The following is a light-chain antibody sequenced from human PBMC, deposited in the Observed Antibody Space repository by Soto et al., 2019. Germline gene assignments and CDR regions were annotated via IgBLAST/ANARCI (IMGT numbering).Light chain of an antibody. CDR1: QTISSW. CDR2: KAS. J-gene: IGKJ1*01. Sequence: DIQMTQSPSTLSGSVGDRVTITCRASQTISSWLAWYQQKPGKAPNLLIYKASYLASGVPSRFSGGGSGTEFTLTISSLQPDDFATYYCQQYSSYWTFGQGTKVEIK. V-gene: IGKV1-5*03. CDR3: QQYSSYWT.